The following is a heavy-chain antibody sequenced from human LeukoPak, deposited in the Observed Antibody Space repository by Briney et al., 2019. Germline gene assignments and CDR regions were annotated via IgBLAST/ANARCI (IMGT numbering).Heavy chain of an antibody. D-gene: IGHD3-22*01. V-gene: IGHV5-51*01. CDR3: ARRGYYDSSGYYNFDY. CDR2: IYPGDSDT. J-gene: IGHJ4*02. CDR1: GYSFTNYW. Sequence: GESLKISCKGSGYSFTNYWIAWVRQMPGKGLEWMGIIYPGDSDTRYSPSFQGQVTISADKSISTAYLQWNSLKASDTAMYYCARRGYYDSSGYYNFDYWGQGTLVTVSS.